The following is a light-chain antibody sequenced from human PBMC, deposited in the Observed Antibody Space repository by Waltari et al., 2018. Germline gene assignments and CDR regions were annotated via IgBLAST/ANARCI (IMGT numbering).Light chain of an antibody. CDR1: KLGDKD. V-gene: IGLV3-1*01. CDR3: QAWDSSTAYV. CDR2: QDT. J-gene: IGLJ1*01. Sequence: SYELNQPPSVSVSPGQTVSITCSGVKLGDKDVSRYQPKPGQSPVLVIFQDTKWPSGIPERFSGSNSGNTATLTISGTQAMDEADYYCQAWDSSTAYVFGTGTKVTVL.